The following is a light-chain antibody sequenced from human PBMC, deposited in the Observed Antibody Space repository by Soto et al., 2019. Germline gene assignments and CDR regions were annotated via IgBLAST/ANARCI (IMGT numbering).Light chain of an antibody. Sequence: DIVMTQTPLSSPVTLGQPASISCRSSQSLVHSDGGTYLSWLQQRPGQPPRLLIYKISNRFSEVPDRFSGSGAGTDFTLKISRVEAEDVGIYYCMQTTQVPWTFGQGTKVEIK. J-gene: IGKJ1*01. CDR1: QSLVHSDGGTY. V-gene: IGKV2-24*01. CDR2: KIS. CDR3: MQTTQVPWT.